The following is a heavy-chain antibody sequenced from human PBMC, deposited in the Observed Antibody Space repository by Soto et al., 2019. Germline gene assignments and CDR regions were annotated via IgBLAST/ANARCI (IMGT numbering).Heavy chain of an antibody. CDR3: ARDHSSGWPEYFKH. Sequence: GGSLRLSCAASGFTFSSYSMNWVRQAPGKGLEWVSYISSSSSTIYYADSVKGRFTISRDNAKNSLYLQMNSLRAEDTAVYYCARDHSSGWPEYFKHWGQGTLVTVSS. J-gene: IGHJ1*01. V-gene: IGHV3-48*01. CDR1: GFTFSSYS. CDR2: ISSSSSTI. D-gene: IGHD6-19*01.